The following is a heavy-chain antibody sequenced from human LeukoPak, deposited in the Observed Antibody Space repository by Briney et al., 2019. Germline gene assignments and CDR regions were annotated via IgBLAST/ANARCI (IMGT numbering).Heavy chain of an antibody. D-gene: IGHD2-2*01. Sequence: PSETLSLTCAVSGGSISSGGYSWSWIRQPPGKGLEWIGYIYHSGSTYYNPSLKSRVTISVDRSKNQFSLKLSSVTAADTAVYYCARVDRLLGNYFDYWGQGTLVTVSS. CDR1: GGSISSGGYS. CDR2: IYHSGST. V-gene: IGHV4-30-2*01. J-gene: IGHJ4*02. CDR3: ARVDRLLGNYFDY.